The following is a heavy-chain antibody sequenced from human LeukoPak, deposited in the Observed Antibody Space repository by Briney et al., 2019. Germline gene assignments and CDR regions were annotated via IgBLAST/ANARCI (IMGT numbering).Heavy chain of an antibody. CDR3: ARKESNYVTHFYY. D-gene: IGHD4-11*01. V-gene: IGHV3-7*01. CDR1: GFTFSTYY. CDR2: IKQDGSDK. J-gene: IGHJ4*02. Sequence: GGSLRVSCAASGFTFSTYYMSWVRQAPGKGLEWVANIKQDGSDKSYVDSVKGRFTISRDNAKNSLYLQMNSLRAEDTAVYYCARKESNYVTHFYYWGQGTLVTVSS.